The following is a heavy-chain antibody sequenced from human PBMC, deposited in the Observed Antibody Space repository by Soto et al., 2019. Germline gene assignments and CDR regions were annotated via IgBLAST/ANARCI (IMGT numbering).Heavy chain of an antibody. Sequence: EVQLVESGGVVVQPGGSLRLSCAASGFTFDDYTMHWVRQPPGKGLEWVSLISWDGGSTYYADSVKGRFTISRDNSRNSLSLQVNSLRPEDTAFYYCAKDHGRLRLGTCYSDWGQGTLVTVSS. J-gene: IGHJ4*02. CDR3: AKDHGRLRLGTCYSD. CDR2: ISWDGGST. D-gene: IGHD2-15*01. V-gene: IGHV3-43*01. CDR1: GFTFDDYT.